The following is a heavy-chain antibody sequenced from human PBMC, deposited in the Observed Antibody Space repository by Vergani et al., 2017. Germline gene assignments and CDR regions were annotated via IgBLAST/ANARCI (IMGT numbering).Heavy chain of an antibody. CDR1: GGTFSSYA. J-gene: IGHJ6*04. D-gene: IGHD2-2*01. CDR2: IIPIFGTA. V-gene: IGHV1-69*18. Sequence: QVQLVQSGAEVKKPGSSVKVSCKASGGTFSSYAISWVRQAPGQGLEWMGRIIPIFGTANYAQKFQGRVTITADESTSTAYMELSSLRSEDTAVYYCTLYCSSTSCYPTRPPIPEDVWGKGTTVTVSS. CDR3: TLYCSSTSCYPTRPPIPEDV.